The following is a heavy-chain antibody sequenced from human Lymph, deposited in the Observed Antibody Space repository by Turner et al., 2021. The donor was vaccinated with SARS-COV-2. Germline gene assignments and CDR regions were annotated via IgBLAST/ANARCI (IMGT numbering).Heavy chain of an antibody. D-gene: IGHD3-10*01. Sequence: EVQLVETGGGLIQPGGSLRLSCAASGLTVSSNYMTWVRQAPGKGLEWVSVIYSGGSTFYADSVKGRFTISRDNSKNTLYLKMNSLRAEDTAVYYGARDLVVYGMDVWGQGTTVTVSS. V-gene: IGHV3-53*02. CDR1: GLTVSSNY. J-gene: IGHJ6*02. CDR2: IYSGGST. CDR3: ARDLVVYGMDV.